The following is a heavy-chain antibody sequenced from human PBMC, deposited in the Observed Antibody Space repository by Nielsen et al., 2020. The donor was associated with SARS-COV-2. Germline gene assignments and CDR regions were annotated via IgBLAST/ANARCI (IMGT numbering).Heavy chain of an antibody. CDR1: GYSFTSYW. CDR2: IDPSDSYT. D-gene: IGHD2-8*01. V-gene: IGHV5-10-1*01. Sequence: KVSCKGSGYSFTSYWISWVRQMPGKGLEWMGRIDPSDSYTNYSPSFQGHVTISADKSISTAYLQWSSLKASDTAMYYCARPRYCTNGVCPYYFDYWGQGTLVTVSS. J-gene: IGHJ4*02. CDR3: ARPRYCTNGVCPYYFDY.